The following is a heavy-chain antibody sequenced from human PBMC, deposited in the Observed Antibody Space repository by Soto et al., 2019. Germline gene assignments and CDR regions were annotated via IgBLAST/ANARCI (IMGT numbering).Heavy chain of an antibody. CDR2: IKQDGSEK. J-gene: IGHJ3*02. D-gene: IGHD6-6*01. CDR3: ARDRGSSVWDAFDI. Sequence: GGSLRLSCAASGFTFSSYWMSWVRQAPRKGLEWVANIKQDGSEKYYVDSVKGRFTISRDNAKNSLYLQMNSLRAEDTAVYYCARDRGSSVWDAFDIWGQGTMVTVSS. V-gene: IGHV3-7*01. CDR1: GFTFSSYW.